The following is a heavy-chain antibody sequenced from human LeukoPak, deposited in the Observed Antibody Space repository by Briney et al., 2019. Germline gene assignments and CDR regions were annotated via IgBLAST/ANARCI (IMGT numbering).Heavy chain of an antibody. V-gene: IGHV3-21*01. CDR3: ARFIAAPYYFDY. Sequence: GGSLRLSCAASGFTFSSYELNWVRQAPGKGLEWVSFISSSRSYIYYADSVKGRFTISRDNAKNSLYLQMNSLRAEDTAVYYCARFIAAPYYFDYWGRGTLVTVSS. D-gene: IGHD6-13*01. CDR1: GFTFSSYE. J-gene: IGHJ4*02. CDR2: ISSSRSYI.